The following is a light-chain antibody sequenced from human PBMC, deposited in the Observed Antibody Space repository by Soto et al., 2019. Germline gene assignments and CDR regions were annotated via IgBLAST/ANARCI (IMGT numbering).Light chain of an antibody. CDR2: GNR. V-gene: IGLV1-40*01. Sequence: QAVVTQPPSVSGAPGQRVTISCTGNNSNLGAGYDVHWYQQLPGAAPKLVIFGNRNRPSGVPERFSGSKSGNTASLTVSGLQAADEADYYCSSYAGSNNFLLFGGGTKLTVL. J-gene: IGLJ3*02. CDR1: NSNLGAGYD. CDR3: SSYAGSNNFLL.